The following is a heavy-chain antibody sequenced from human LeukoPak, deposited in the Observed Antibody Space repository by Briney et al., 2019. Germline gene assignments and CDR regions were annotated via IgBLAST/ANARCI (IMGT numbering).Heavy chain of an antibody. CDR3: ATGVPLAQLDY. D-gene: IGHD3-10*01. CDR1: GYTFTGHQ. Sequence: ASVKVSCKASGYTFTGHQMHWVRQAPGQGLDWMGWINPNTGGTKYAQKFQGRVTMTRDTSISTAYMDLSRLRSDDTAVYYCATGVPLAQLDYWGQGTLVTVSS. J-gene: IGHJ4*02. CDR2: INPNTGGT. V-gene: IGHV1-2*02.